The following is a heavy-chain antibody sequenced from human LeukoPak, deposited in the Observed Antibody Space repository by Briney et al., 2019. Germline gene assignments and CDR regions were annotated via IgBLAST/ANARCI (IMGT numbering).Heavy chain of an antibody. CDR2: INHSGST. CDR3: ARRRLLGLGYFDL. D-gene: IGHD3-22*01. V-gene: IGHV4-39*07. J-gene: IGHJ2*01. Sequence: SETLSLTCTVSGGSISSGSYYWSWIRQPPGKGLEWIGEINHSGSTNYNPSLKSRVTISVDTSKNQFSLKLSSVTAADTAVYYCARRRLLGLGYFDLWGRGTLVTVSS. CDR1: GGSISSGSYY.